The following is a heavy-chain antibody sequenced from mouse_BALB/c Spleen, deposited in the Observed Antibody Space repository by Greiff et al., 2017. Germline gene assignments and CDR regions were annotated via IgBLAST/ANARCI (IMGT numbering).Heavy chain of an antibody. CDR3: ARDYCGSSYWYFDV. D-gene: IGHD1-1*01. CDR2: ISSGGSYT. CDR1: GFTFSSYA. V-gene: IGHV5-9-4*01. J-gene: IGHJ1*01. Sequence: EVKLVESGGGLVKPGGSLKLSCAASGFTFSSYAMSWVRQSPEKRLEWVAEISSGGSYTYYPDTVTGRFTISRDNAKNTLYLEMSSLRSEDTAMYYCARDYCGSSYWYFDVWGAGTTVTVSS.